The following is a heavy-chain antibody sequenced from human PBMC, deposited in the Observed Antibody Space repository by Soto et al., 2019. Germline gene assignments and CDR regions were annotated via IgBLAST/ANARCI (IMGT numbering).Heavy chain of an antibody. Sequence: PGGSLRLSCEASGFNFGSYAMHWVRQTPGRGLEWVAVISFDGSNKFYADSVKGRFTISRDNSKNTLYLQMNSLRAEDTAVYYCARENPLRYFDYWGQGTLVTVS. V-gene: IGHV3-30-3*01. CDR3: ARENPLRYFDY. J-gene: IGHJ4*02. D-gene: IGHD2-2*01. CDR2: ISFDGSNK. CDR1: GFNFGSYA.